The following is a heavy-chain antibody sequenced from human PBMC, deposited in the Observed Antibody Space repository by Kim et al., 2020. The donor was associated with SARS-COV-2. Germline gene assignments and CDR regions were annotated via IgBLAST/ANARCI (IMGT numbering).Heavy chain of an antibody. Sequence: ASVKVSCKASGYTFTSYYMHWVRQAPGQGLEWMGIINPSGGSTSYAQKFQGRVTMTRDTSTSKVYMELSSLRSEDTAVYYCARAPTTGSVVVVAATPLDYYYYGMDVWGQGTTITVSS. CDR3: ARAPTTGSVVVVAATPLDYYYYGMDV. CDR1: GYTFTSYY. D-gene: IGHD2-15*01. CDR2: INPSGGST. V-gene: IGHV1-46*01. J-gene: IGHJ6*02.